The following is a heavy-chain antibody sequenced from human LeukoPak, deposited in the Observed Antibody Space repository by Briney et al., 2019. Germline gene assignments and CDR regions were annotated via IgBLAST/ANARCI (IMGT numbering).Heavy chain of an antibody. Sequence: GGSLRLSCAASGFTFSRYSVNWVRQAPGKGLEWVSYISGSSSTIYYVDSVKGRFTISRDNAKNSLYLQMNSLRAEDTAVYYCARGGTARPLDYWGQGTLVTVSS. CDR3: ARGGTARPLDY. V-gene: IGHV3-48*01. D-gene: IGHD6-6*01. CDR2: ISGSSSTI. CDR1: GFTFSRYS. J-gene: IGHJ4*02.